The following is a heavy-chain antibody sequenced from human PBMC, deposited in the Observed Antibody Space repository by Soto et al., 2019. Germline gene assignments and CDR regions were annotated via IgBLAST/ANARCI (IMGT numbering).Heavy chain of an antibody. CDR2: ISGSGTST. J-gene: IGHJ6*03. CDR1: GFIFSNYA. V-gene: IGHV3-23*01. Sequence: EVQLLESGGGLVQSGGSLRLSCATSGFIFSNYAVTWVRQAPGKGLEWVSDISGSGTSTYYADSVKGRFTMSRDISKNTLFRQMNSLRANDTALYYCARHSTDDSYYYMDVWGKGTTVTVSS. CDR3: ARHSTDDSYYYMDV.